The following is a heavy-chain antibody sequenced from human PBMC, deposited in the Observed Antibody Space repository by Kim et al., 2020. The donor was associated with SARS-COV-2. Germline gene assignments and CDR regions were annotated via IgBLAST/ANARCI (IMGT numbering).Heavy chain of an antibody. V-gene: IGHV3-15*01. Sequence: KGRVTISRDDSKTTLYLQMNSLKTEDTAVYYCTTTTYYYDSSGYWGDFDIWGQGTMVTVSS. J-gene: IGHJ3*02. CDR3: TTTTYYYDSSGYWGDFDI. D-gene: IGHD3-22*01.